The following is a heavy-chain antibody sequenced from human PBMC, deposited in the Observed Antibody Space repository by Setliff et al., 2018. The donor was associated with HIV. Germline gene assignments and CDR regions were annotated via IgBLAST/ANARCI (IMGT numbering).Heavy chain of an antibody. CDR2: IYYSGSA. D-gene: IGHD3-22*01. J-gene: IGHJ4*02. CDR1: GGSISSGDYF. V-gene: IGHV4-30-4*08. CDR3: ARAIVVKDYDSSGLFDY. Sequence: PSETLSLTCTVSGGSISSGDYFLSWIRQAPGKGLEWIGCIYYSGSAYYNPSLQRRVTISVDTSKNQVSLKLSSVTAADTAVYYCARAIVVKDYDSSGLFDYWGQGTLVTVSS.